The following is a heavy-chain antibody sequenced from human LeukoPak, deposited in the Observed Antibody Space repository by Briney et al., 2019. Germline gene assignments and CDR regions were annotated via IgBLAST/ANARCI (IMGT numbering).Heavy chain of an antibody. CDR2: IFYSGST. J-gene: IGHJ4*02. V-gene: IGHV4-59*01. D-gene: IGHD4-17*01. CDR3: ARGPTRYYFDC. Sequence: SETLSLTCSVSGGSISSYYWSWIRQPPGKGLEWIGYIFYSGSTDYNPSLKSRVTISVDTSKNQFSLGLSSVTAADTAVYYCARGPTRYYFDCWGQGTLVTVSS. CDR1: GGSISSYY.